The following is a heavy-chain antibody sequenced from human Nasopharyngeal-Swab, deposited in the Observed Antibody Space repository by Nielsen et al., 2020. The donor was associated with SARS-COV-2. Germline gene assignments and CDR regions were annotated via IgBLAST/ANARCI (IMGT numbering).Heavy chain of an antibody. D-gene: IGHD4-17*01. J-gene: IGHJ6*02. CDR2: IILIFGTA. CDR1: GCTFSSHA. CDR3: ARDIEGYGDYSYYYYGMDV. Sequence: SSVHVSCKSSGCTFSSHAISLLRQAPAQGLEWMGGIILIFGTANYAQKFQGRVTITADESTSTAYMELSSLRSEDTAVYYCARDIEGYGDYSYYYYGMDVWGQGTTVTVSS. V-gene: IGHV1-69*13.